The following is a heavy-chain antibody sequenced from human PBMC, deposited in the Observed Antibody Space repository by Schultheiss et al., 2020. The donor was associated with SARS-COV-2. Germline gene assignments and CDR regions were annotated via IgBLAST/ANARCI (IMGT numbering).Heavy chain of an antibody. CDR2: IYYSGST. Sequence: SETLSLTCTVSGGSISSSSYYWSWIRQPPGKGLEWIGYIYYSGSTNYNPSLKSRVTISVDTSKNQFSLKLSSVTAADTAVYYCARAYCGGDCYYRSFDYWGQGTLVTVSS. CDR3: ARAYCGGDCYYRSFDY. V-gene: IGHV4-61*01. D-gene: IGHD2-21*02. J-gene: IGHJ4*02. CDR1: GGSISSSSYY.